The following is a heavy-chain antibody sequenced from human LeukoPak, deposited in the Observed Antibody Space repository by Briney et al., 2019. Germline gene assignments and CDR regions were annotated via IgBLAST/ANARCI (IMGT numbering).Heavy chain of an antibody. CDR3: AREHYFYYMDA. V-gene: IGHV3-21*01. CDR1: GFTFSSYS. CDR2: ISSSSSYI. Sequence: GGSLRLSCAASGFTFSSYSMNWVRQAPGKGLEWVSSISSSSSYIYYADSVKARLTISRDNAKNSLYLQMNSLRAEDTAVYYCAREHYFYYMDAWGKGTTVTVSS. J-gene: IGHJ6*03.